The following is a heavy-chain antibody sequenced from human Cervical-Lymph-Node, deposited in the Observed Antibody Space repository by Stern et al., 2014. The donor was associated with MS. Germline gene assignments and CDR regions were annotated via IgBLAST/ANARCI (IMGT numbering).Heavy chain of an antibody. Sequence: VQLVESGGGVVQPGRSLRLSCAASGFTFSSYGIHWVRQAPGKGLEWVAVISSDGSNKYYADSVKGRFAISRDNSKNTLYLQMNSLRAEDTAVYYCAKSSSPSHYYYYGMDVWGQGTTVTVSS. V-gene: IGHV3-30*18. CDR3: AKSSSPSHYYYYGMDV. CDR1: GFTFSSYG. D-gene: IGHD6-6*01. J-gene: IGHJ6*02. CDR2: ISSDGSNK.